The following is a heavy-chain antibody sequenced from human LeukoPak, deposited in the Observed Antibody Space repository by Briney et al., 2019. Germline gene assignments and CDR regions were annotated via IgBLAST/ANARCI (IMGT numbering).Heavy chain of an antibody. Sequence: ASVKVSCKASGYTFTSYYMHWVRQAPGQGLEWMGIINPSGGSTSYAQKFQGRVTMTRDTSTSTVYMELSSLRSEDTAVYYCARDPIPALAAAGTGLPYYFDYWGQGTLVTVSS. J-gene: IGHJ4*02. CDR1: GYTFTSYY. CDR3: ARDPIPALAAAGTGLPYYFDY. D-gene: IGHD6-13*01. CDR2: INPSGGST. V-gene: IGHV1-46*01.